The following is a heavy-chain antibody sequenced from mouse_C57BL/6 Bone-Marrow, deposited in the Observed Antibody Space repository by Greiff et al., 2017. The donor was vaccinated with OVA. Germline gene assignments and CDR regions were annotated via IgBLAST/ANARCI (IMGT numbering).Heavy chain of an antibody. J-gene: IGHJ4*01. Sequence: EVQLQQSVAELVRPGASVKLSCTASGFNIKNTYMHWVKQRPEQGLEWIGRIDPANGNTKYAPKFQGKATITADTSSNTAYLQLSSLTSEAPAIYSCALIYFYCSSYLCYALDYWVQGTSVTVSS. CDR1: GFNIKNTY. V-gene: IGHV14-3*01. CDR2: IDPANGNT. D-gene: IGHD1-1*01. CDR3: ALIYFYCSSYLCYALDY.